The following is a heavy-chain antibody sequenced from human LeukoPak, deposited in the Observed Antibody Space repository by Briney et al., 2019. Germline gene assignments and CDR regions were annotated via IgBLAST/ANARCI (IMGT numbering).Heavy chain of an antibody. CDR3: AKDSRTTVTTFLDY. J-gene: IGHJ4*02. CDR2: IRYDGSNK. V-gene: IGHV3-30*02. CDR1: GFTFSSYA. D-gene: IGHD4-17*01. Sequence: QPGRSLRLSCAGSGFTFSSYAMHWVRQAPGKGLEWVAFIRYDGSNKYYADSVKGRFTISRDNSKNTLYLQMNSLRAEDTAVYYCAKDSRTTVTTFLDYWGQGTLVTVSS.